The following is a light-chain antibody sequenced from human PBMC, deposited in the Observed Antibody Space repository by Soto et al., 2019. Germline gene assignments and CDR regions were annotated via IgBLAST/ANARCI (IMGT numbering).Light chain of an antibody. V-gene: IGLV2-23*01. CDR2: EGS. J-gene: IGLJ1*01. CDR1: SSDVGSYNL. CDR3: CSYAGSSSFYV. Sequence: QSALPQPDSVSGSPGQSITISCTGTSSDVGSYNLVSWYQHHPGKAPKLMIYEGSKRPSGVSNRFSGSKSGNTASLTISGLQAEDEADYYCCSYAGSSSFYVFGTGTKVTVL.